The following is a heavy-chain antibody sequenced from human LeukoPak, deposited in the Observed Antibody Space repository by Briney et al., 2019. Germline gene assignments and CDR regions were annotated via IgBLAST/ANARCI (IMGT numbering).Heavy chain of an antibody. CDR3: AKHGEDSTGYSADFFDH. J-gene: IGHJ4*02. D-gene: IGHD3-22*01. CDR2: VFYNGNT. Sequence: SETLSLTCTVSGGSINTKPPYWACIRQTPGKGLEWIGSVFYNGNTYYNPSLKSRVAISVDTSKNQFSLRLSSVTAADTAVYYCAKHGEDSTGYSADFFDHCGQGTLITVSS. CDR1: GGSINTKPPY. V-gene: IGHV4-39*01.